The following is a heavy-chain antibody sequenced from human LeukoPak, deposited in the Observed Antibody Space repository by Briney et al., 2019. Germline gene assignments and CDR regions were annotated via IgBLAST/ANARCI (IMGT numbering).Heavy chain of an antibody. D-gene: IGHD3-3*01. Sequence: PGGSLRLYCAASGFTFSSYAMHWVRQAPGKGLEWVAVISYDGSNKYYADSVKGRFTISRDNSKNTLYLQMNSLRAEDTAVYYCARVLDFWSGFDYWGQGTLVTVSS. J-gene: IGHJ4*02. CDR1: GFTFSSYA. CDR2: ISYDGSNK. CDR3: ARVLDFWSGFDY. V-gene: IGHV3-30-3*01.